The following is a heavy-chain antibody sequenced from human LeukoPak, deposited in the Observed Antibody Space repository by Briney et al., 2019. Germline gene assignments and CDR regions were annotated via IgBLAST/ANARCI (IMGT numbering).Heavy chain of an antibody. V-gene: IGHV3-30-3*01. J-gene: IGHJ4*02. D-gene: IGHD1-26*01. CDR1: GFTFSSYA. CDR3: ARVQWELLYPDY. CDR2: ISYDGSNK. Sequence: GGSLRLSCAASGFTFSSYAMHWVRQTPGKGLEWVAVISYDGSNKYYADSVKGRFTISRDNSKNTLYLQMNSLRAEDTAVYYCARVQWELLYPDYWGQGTLVTVSS.